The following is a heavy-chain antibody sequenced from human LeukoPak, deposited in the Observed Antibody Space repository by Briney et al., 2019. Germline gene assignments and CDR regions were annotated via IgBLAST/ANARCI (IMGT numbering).Heavy chain of an antibody. J-gene: IGHJ6*03. Sequence: GGSLRLSCAASGFTFSSYWMSWVRQAPGKGLEWVANIKQDGSEKYYVDSVKGRFTISRDNSKNTLYLQMNSLRAEDTAVYYCAKGQQWGYYYMDVWGKGTTVTVSS. CDR3: AKGQQWGYYYMDV. V-gene: IGHV3-7*03. CDR1: GFTFSSYW. D-gene: IGHD6-19*01. CDR2: IKQDGSEK.